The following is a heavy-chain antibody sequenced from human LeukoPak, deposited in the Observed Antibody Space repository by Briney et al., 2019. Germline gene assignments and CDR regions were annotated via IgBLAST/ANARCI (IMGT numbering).Heavy chain of an antibody. CDR2: TYYRSKWYN. D-gene: IGHD3-22*01. Sequence: SQTLSLTCAISGDSVSSNSAAWNWIRQSPSRGLEWLGRTYYRSKWYNDYAVSVKSRITINPDTSKNQFSLQLNSVTPGDTAVYYCARDRGYYDSSGYPNDAFDIWGQGTMVTVSS. CDR3: ARDRGYYDSSGYPNDAFDI. CDR1: GDSVSSNSAA. J-gene: IGHJ3*02. V-gene: IGHV6-1*01.